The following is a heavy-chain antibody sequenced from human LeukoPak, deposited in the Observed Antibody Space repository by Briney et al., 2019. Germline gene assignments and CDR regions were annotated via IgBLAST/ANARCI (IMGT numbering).Heavy chain of an antibody. Sequence: GESLKISCRVSGYRFTYDWIGWVRQMPGKGLEWVGIIYPDDSNTRYSPSFEGQVTISADKSINTAYLQWSSLKASDTAMYYCARLDGGATDSYYYYYMDVWGKGTTVTVSS. CDR1: GYRFTYDW. CDR2: IYPDDSNT. D-gene: IGHD1-26*01. J-gene: IGHJ6*03. CDR3: ARLDGGATDSYYYYYMDV. V-gene: IGHV5-51*01.